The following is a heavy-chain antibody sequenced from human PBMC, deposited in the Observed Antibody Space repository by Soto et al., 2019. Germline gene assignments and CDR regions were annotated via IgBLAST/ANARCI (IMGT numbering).Heavy chain of an antibody. CDR2: IKSKTDGGTT. Sequence: PGGSLRLSCAASGFTFSNAWMNWVRQAPGKGLEWVGRIKSKTDGGTTDYAAPVKGRFTISRDDSKNTLYLQMNSLKTEDTAVYYCTASRHNYYDSSGYYRPYYYGMDVWGQGTTVTVSS. J-gene: IGHJ6*02. CDR1: GFTFSNAW. CDR3: TASRHNYYDSSGYYRPYYYGMDV. V-gene: IGHV3-15*07. D-gene: IGHD3-22*01.